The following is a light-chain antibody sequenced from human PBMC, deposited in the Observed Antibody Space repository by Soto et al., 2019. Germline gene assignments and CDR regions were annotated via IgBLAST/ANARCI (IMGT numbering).Light chain of an antibody. Sequence: DIQMTQSPSSLSASVGDRVTITCQASQDISNYLNWYQQKPGKAPKLLIYRASRLESGVPSRFSGSGSGTEFTLTISSLQPDDFATYYCQQHQSYSTFGQGTKVDIK. CDR3: QQHQSYST. CDR2: RAS. V-gene: IGKV1-5*03. CDR1: QDISNY. J-gene: IGKJ1*01.